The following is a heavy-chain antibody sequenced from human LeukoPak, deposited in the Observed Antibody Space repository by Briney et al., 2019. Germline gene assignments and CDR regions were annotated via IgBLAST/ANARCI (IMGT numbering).Heavy chain of an antibody. CDR2: IYRSGST. CDR3: VRSPYYYYHMDV. J-gene: IGHJ6*03. Sequence: SSETLSLTCAVSGYSITSGYYWGWIRQPPGKGLEWIGTIYRSGSTYYNPSLKSRVIVSVDTSKNQFSLKLSSVTAADTAVYYCVRSPYYYYHMDVWGKGTSVTVSS. CDR1: GYSITSGYY. V-gene: IGHV4-38-2*01.